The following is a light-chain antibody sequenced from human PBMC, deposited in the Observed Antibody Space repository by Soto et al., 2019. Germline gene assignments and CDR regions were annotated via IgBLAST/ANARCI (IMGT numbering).Light chain of an antibody. CDR2: LAS. Sequence: EIVLTQSPGTLSLSPGERATLSCRASQSVTNNYLAWYQQKTGQTPRLIVYLASSRAPGIPDRFSGSGSGTHFTLTIRRVEPEDFAVYYFRQYGSSPWTFGQGTKVEIK. V-gene: IGKV3-20*01. CDR3: RQYGSSPWT. CDR1: QSVTNNY. J-gene: IGKJ1*01.